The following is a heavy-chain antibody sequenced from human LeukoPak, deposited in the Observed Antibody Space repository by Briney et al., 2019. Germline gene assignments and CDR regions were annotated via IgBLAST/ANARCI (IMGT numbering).Heavy chain of an antibody. D-gene: IGHD1/OR15-1a*01. CDR3: ARDEGTVWNINNYGFDV. Sequence: PGGSLRLSCAASGFTFSSYAMHWVRQAPGKGLEWVAVISNDGSSKFCADSVKGRFTISRDNSKNTLYLQMNSLRVEDTAVYYCARDEGTVWNINNYGFDVWGQGTVVTVSS. V-gene: IGHV3-30*01. CDR2: ISNDGSSK. CDR1: GFTFSSYA. J-gene: IGHJ3*01.